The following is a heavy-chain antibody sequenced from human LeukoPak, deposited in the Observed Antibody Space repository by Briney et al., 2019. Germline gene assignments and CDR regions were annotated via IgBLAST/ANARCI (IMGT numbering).Heavy chain of an antibody. CDR1: GYSISSGYY. CDR3: ARTDYGDSYVDY. V-gene: IGHV4-38-2*02. J-gene: IGHJ4*02. D-gene: IGHD4-17*01. CDR2: IYHSGST. Sequence: PSETLSLTCTVSGYSISSGYYWGWIRQPPGKGLEWIGSIYHSGSTYYNLSLKSRVTISVDTSKNQFSLKLSSVTAADTAVYYCARTDYGDSYVDYWGQGTLVTVSS.